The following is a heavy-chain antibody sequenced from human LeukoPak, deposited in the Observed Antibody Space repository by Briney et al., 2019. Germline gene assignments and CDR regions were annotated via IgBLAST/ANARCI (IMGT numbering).Heavy chain of an antibody. CDR2: ISGSGGST. Sequence: GGSLRLSCAASGFTFSSCAMSWVRQAPGKGLEWVSAISGSGGSTYYADSVKGRFTISRDNSKNTLYLQMNSLRAEDTAVYYCAKDLYYYGSGSQLDAFDIWGQGTMVTVSS. V-gene: IGHV3-23*01. J-gene: IGHJ3*02. D-gene: IGHD3-10*01. CDR3: AKDLYYYGSGSQLDAFDI. CDR1: GFTFSSCA.